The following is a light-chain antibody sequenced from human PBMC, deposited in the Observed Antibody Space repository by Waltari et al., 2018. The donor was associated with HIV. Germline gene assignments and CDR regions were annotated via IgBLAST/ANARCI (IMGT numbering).Light chain of an antibody. J-gene: IGLJ3*02. CDR3: SSWDDSLSGRWV. CDR1: SPNIGSNY. Sequence: QPGLTPPPSASGTPAHRVSISSSGSSPNIGSNYVYWYHQLLGPAPNLLNFLNSQRPSGVPGRISPSKSGTSAPLAISGLGSEDEADYFCSSWDDSLSGRWVFGGGTKLTVL. CDR2: LNS. V-gene: IGLV1-47*01.